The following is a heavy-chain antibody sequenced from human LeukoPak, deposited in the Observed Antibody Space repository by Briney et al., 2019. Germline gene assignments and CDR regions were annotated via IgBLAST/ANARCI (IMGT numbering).Heavy chain of an antibody. D-gene: IGHD4-17*01. CDR3: ARAPVYADHDY. CDR1: GYTFTDYY. V-gene: IGHV1-2*02. CDR2: INPDSGGT. J-gene: IGHJ4*02. Sequence: ASVKVSCKASGYTFTDYYMHWVRQAPGQGFEWMGWINPDSGGTNYAQKFQGRVTMTRDTSISTAYMELSRLRSNDTAVYYCARAPVYADHDYWGQGTLVTVSS.